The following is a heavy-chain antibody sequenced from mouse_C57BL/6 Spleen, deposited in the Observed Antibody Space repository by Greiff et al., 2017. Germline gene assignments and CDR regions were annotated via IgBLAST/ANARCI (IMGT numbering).Heavy chain of an antibody. CDR1: GYTFTSYW. Sequence: QVQLQQSGAELVMPGASVTLSCTASGYTFTSYWTHWVKQRPGPGLEWIGEIDPSDSYTNYNQKFKGKSTLTVDKSSSTAYMQLSSLTSEDSAVYYCARGGGSSYVDYWGQGTTLTVSS. V-gene: IGHV1-69*01. J-gene: IGHJ2*01. CDR3: ARGGGSSYVDY. D-gene: IGHD1-1*01. CDR2: IDPSDSYT.